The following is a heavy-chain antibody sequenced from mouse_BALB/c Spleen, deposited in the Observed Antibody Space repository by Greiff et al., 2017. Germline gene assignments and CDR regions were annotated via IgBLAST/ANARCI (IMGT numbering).Heavy chain of an antibody. V-gene: IGHV3-2*02. J-gene: IGHJ4*01. CDR1: GYSITSDYA. D-gene: IGHD1-1*01. Sequence: DVQLQESGPGLVKPSQSLSLTCTVTGYSITSDYAWNWIRQFPGNKLEWMGYISYSGSTSYNPSLKSRISITRDTSKNQFFLQLNSVTTEDTATYYCARKDYGSRGNYYAMDYWGQGTSVTVSS. CDR3: ARKDYGSRGNYYAMDY. CDR2: ISYSGST.